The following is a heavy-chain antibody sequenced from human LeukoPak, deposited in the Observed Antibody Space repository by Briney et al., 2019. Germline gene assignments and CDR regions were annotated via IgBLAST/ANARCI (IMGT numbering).Heavy chain of an antibody. D-gene: IGHD2-2*01. V-gene: IGHV1-18*01. CDR3: ARGYCSSTSCFPVDY. CDR1: GYTFTSYG. J-gene: IGHJ4*02. Sequence: ASVKVSCKASGYTFTSYGISWVRQAPGQGLEWTGWISAYNGNTNYAQKLQGRVTMTTDTSTSTAYMELRSLRSDDTAVYYCARGYCSSTSCFPVDYWGQGTLVTVSS. CDR2: ISAYNGNT.